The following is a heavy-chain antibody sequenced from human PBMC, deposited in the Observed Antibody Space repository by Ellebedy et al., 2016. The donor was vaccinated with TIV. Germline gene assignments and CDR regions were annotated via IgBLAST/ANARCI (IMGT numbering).Heavy chain of an antibody. CDR3: AKVSNGDYLFWFFDL. V-gene: IGHV3-53*01. Sequence: GESLKISCAASGFTVSSKYMNWVRQAPGKGLEWVSIIYSGGNTYYADSVKGRFTISRDNSKNTLYLQMNSLRAEDTAVYYCAKVSNGDYLFWFFDLWGRGTLVTVSS. CDR1: GFTVSSKY. D-gene: IGHD4-17*01. CDR2: IYSGGNT. J-gene: IGHJ2*01.